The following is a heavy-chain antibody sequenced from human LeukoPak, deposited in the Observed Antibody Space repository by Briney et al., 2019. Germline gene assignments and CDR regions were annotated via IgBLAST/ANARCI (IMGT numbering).Heavy chain of an antibody. CDR2: IYSGGST. D-gene: IGHD2-2*02. V-gene: IGHV3-53*01. Sequence: GGSLRLSCAASGFTVSSYYMSWVRQAPGKGLEWVSVIYSGGSTYYADSVKGRFTISRDNSKNTLYLQMNSLRAEDTAVYYCASIRYYYYGMDVWGQGTTVTVSS. CDR3: ASIRYYYYGMDV. CDR1: GFTVSSYY. J-gene: IGHJ6*02.